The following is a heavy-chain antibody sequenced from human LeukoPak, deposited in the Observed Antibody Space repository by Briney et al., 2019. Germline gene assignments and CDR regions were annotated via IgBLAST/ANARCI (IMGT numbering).Heavy chain of an antibody. CDR2: IKSKTDGGTT. V-gene: IGHV3-15*01. CDR3: TTYSSGSNTY. D-gene: IGHD1-26*01. CDR1: GFTFNNAW. J-gene: IGHJ4*02. Sequence: GGSLRLSCAASGFTFNNAWMNWVRQAPGKGLEWVGRIKSKTDGGTTDYAAPVKGRFTISRDDSKNTLFVQMDSLKSEDSAVYYCTTYSSGSNTYWGQGTLVTVSS.